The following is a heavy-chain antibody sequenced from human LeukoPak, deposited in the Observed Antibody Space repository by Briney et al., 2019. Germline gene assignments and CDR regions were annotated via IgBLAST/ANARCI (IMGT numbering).Heavy chain of an antibody. Sequence: GGSLRLSCAASGFTFSSYAMSWVRQAPGKGLEWVSAISGSGGSTYYADSVKGRFTISRDNSKNTLYLQMNSLRAEDTAVYYCAKTAEGRFVVATIRQVFYGAFDIWGQGTMVTVSS. CDR1: GFTFSSYA. J-gene: IGHJ3*02. CDR2: ISGSGGST. CDR3: AKTAEGRFVVATIRQVFYGAFDI. V-gene: IGHV3-23*01. D-gene: IGHD5-12*01.